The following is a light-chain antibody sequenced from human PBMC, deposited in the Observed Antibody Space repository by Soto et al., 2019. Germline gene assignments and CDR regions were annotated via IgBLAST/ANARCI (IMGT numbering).Light chain of an antibody. CDR3: ATWDDSVFV. CDR2: TND. CDR1: SSNIEGNT. V-gene: IGLV1-44*01. J-gene: IGLJ1*01. Sequence: QSVLTQPPSLSGTPGQSVTISCSGSSSNIEGNTVHWYQHLPGTAPKLLIYTNDQRPSGVPDRFSGSRSGTSASLAISGLQSEDEGDYYCATWDDSVFVFGTGTKVTVL.